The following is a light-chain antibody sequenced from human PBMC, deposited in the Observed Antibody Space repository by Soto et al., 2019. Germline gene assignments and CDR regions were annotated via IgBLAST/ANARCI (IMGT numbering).Light chain of an antibody. J-gene: IGKJ2*01. CDR1: QGVGSNY. CDR3: QQYGHSPYT. V-gene: IGKV3-20*01. CDR2: GAS. Sequence: EVVLTQSPGTLSLSPGEGATLSCRASQGVGSNYLAWFQQKLGRAPRLLIYGASSRATGIPDRFSGSGSGTDFTLTMTRLEPEDSAVYYCQQYGHSPYTFGQGTK.